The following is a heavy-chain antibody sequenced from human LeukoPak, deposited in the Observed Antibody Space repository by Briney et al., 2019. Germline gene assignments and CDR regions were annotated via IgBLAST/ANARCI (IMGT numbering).Heavy chain of an antibody. CDR3: ARESGSYKE. CDR1: GFSVSSKY. D-gene: IGHD1-26*01. Sequence: GGSLRLSCAVSGFSVSSKYMSWVRQAPGKRLEWVSVIYTNGDTYDADAVKGRFTISRDDSENTVYLQMNSLRAEDTAMYYCARESGSYKEWGQGTLVTVSS. CDR2: IYTNGDT. V-gene: IGHV3-53*01. J-gene: IGHJ4*02.